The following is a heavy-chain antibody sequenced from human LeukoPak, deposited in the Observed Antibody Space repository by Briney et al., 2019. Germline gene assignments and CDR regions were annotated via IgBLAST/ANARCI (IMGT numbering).Heavy chain of an antibody. CDR2: TYYRSKWYN. CDR1: GDSVSSSSAA. Sequence: SQTLSLTCAISGDSVSSSSAAWSWIRQSPSRGLEWLGRTYYRSKWYNDYAVSVKSRITINPDTSKNQFSLNLNSMAPEDTAVYYCAREGSEGYLFDYWGQGTLVTVSS. D-gene: IGHD1-1*01. CDR3: AREGSEGYLFDY. J-gene: IGHJ4*02. V-gene: IGHV6-1*01.